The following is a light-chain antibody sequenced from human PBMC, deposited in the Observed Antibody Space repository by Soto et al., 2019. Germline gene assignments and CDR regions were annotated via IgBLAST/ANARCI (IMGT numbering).Light chain of an antibody. CDR2: GAS. Sequence: IVLTQSPGTLSFSPGERATLSCRASQSVSSSYLAWYQQKPGQTPRLLIYGASSRATGIPDRFSGSGSGTDFTLTTSRLEPEDFAVYYCQQYRTLGQGTKVDIK. V-gene: IGKV3-20*01. J-gene: IGKJ1*01. CDR1: QSVSSSY. CDR3: QQYRT.